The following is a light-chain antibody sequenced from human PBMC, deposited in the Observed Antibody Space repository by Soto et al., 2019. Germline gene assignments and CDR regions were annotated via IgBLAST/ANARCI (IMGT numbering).Light chain of an antibody. V-gene: IGKV3-15*01. J-gene: IGKJ1*01. CDR3: QQYNNWPGT. Sequence: EIVMTQSPSTLSVSVGERATLSCRASQGVRSNLAWYQQKPGQAPKLLIYGASTMATGIPSRFSGSGSGTEFTLTISSLQSEDFAVYYCQQYNNWPGTFGQGTKVDIK. CDR2: GAS. CDR1: QGVRSN.